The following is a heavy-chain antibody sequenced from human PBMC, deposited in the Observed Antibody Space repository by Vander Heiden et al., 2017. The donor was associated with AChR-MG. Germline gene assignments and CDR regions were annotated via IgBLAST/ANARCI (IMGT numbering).Heavy chain of an antibody. CDR3: ARGGNWNRKLEENWFDP. CDR2: IYHSGST. CDR1: GGSISRGGYS. D-gene: IGHD1-20*01. V-gene: IGHV4-30-2*01. Sequence: QLQLQESGSGLVKPSHTLSLICAVSGGSISRGGYSWGWIRQPPGKGLEWIGYIYHSGSTYYNPSLKSRVTISGDRSKNQFSLKLSSVTAADTAVYYCARGGNWNRKLEENWFDPWGQGTLVTVAS. J-gene: IGHJ5*02.